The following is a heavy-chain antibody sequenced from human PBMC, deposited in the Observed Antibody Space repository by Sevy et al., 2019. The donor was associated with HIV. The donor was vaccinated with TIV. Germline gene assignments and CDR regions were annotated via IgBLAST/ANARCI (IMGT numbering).Heavy chain of an antibody. CDR2: IKSKTEGGTT. D-gene: IGHD3-22*01. Sequence: GGSLRLSCAASGFTFSNAWMSWVRQAPGKGLEWVGRIKSKTEGGTTDYAEPVKGRFTISRDDSKNTLYLQMNSLKTEDTAVYYCTTEYYYDSSGYYGAFDIWGQGTMVTVSS. J-gene: IGHJ3*02. CDR3: TTEYYYDSSGYYGAFDI. V-gene: IGHV3-15*01. CDR1: GFTFSNAW.